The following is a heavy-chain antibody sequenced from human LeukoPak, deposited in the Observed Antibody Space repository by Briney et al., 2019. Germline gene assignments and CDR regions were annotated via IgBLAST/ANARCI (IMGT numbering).Heavy chain of an antibody. D-gene: IGHD3-16*01. CDR3: ARRYGMFDL. Sequence: SETLSLTCTVSGGSISSYYWSWIRQPPGKGLEWIGYIYYSGSTNYNPSLKSRVTISVDTSKNQFSLKLSSVTAADTAVYYCARRYGMFDLWGRGTLVTVSS. V-gene: IGHV4-59*08. CDR2: IYYSGST. J-gene: IGHJ2*01. CDR1: GGSISSYY.